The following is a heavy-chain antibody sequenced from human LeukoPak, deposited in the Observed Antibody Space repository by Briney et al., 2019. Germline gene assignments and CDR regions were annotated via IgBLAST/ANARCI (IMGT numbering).Heavy chain of an antibody. V-gene: IGHV1-69*04. CDR3: ARGGGYDIDVFDI. Sequence: GSSVKVSCKASGGTFSSYAISWVRQAPGQGLEWMGRIIPILGIANYAQKFQGRVTITADKSTSTAYMELSSLRSEDTAVYYCARGGGYDIDVFDIWGQGTMVTVSS. CDR2: IIPILGIA. D-gene: IGHD5-12*01. J-gene: IGHJ3*02. CDR1: GGTFSSYA.